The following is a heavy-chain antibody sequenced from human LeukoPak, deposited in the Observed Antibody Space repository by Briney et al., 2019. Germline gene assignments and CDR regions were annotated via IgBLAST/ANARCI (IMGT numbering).Heavy chain of an antibody. CDR1: GYTFTSYY. V-gene: IGHV1-2*02. CDR3: ARDKGYCTNGVCLGSNWFDP. CDR2: INPNSGGT. D-gene: IGHD2-8*01. J-gene: IGHJ5*02. Sequence: ASVKVSCKASGYTFTSYYMHWVRQAPGQGLEWMGWINPNSGGTNYAQKFQGRVTMTRDTSISTAYMEPSRLRSDDTAVYYCARDKGYCTNGVCLGSNWFDPWGQGTLVTVSS.